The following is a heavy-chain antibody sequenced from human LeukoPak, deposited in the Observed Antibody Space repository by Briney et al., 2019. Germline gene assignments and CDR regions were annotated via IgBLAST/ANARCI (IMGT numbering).Heavy chain of an antibody. CDR1: GYTFSSYG. J-gene: IGHJ4*02. Sequence: GASVKISCKACGYTFSSYGISWARQGPGQGLEWMGWISAYNGNTNYAQKLQGRVTMTTDTSTSTAYMELRSLRSDDTSVYYCARDLGYYYDSSGYPPCDYWGQGTLVTVSS. CDR2: ISAYNGNT. V-gene: IGHV1-18*01. CDR3: ARDLGYYYDSSGYPPCDY. D-gene: IGHD3-22*01.